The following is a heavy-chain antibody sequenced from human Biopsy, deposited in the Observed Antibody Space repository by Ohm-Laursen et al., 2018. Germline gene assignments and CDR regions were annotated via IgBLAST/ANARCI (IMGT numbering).Heavy chain of an antibody. D-gene: IGHD4-17*01. CDR2: INQSGET. CDR3: GNEVYGRDY. V-gene: IGHV4-34*01. J-gene: IGHJ4*02. Sequence: SDTLSLTCTVSGGSISSDWWSWIRQPPGKGLEWIGQINQSGETKYNPSLQSRVTISAEVSKNQFSLKLRSLTAADTAIYYCGNEVYGRDYWGQGARVTVSS. CDR1: GGSISSDW.